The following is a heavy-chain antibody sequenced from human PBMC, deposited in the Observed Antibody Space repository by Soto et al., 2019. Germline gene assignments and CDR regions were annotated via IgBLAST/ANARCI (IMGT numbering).Heavy chain of an antibody. CDR1: GFSFSSYA. CDR2: IWYDGSTK. D-gene: IGHD1-1*01. J-gene: IGHJ4*02. CDR3: AKETGGFEF. Sequence: PGGSLRLSCAASGFSFSSYAMHWVRQAPGKGLEWVAVIWYDGSTKYYADSVKGRFTISRDNSKNTLFLQMNSLTSDDTAVYFCAKETGGFEFWGQGTLVTVSS. V-gene: IGHV3-33*06.